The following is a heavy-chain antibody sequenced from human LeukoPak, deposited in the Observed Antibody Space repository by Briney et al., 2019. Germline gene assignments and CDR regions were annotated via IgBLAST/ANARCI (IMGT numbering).Heavy chain of an antibody. Sequence: SETLSLTCAVYTGSFSGYYWNWIRQTPGKGLEWIGEINHSGSTNYNPSLKSRVTISVDTSKNQFSLNLNSVTAADTAVYYCARRTLGYCTGGSCHYWYFDLWGRGTPVTVST. CDR3: ARRTLGYCTGGSCHYWYFDL. V-gene: IGHV4-34*01. D-gene: IGHD2-15*01. CDR2: INHSGST. CDR1: TGSFSGYY. J-gene: IGHJ2*01.